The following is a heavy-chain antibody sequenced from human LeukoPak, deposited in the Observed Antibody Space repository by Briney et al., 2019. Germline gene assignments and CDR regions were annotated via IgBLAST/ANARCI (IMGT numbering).Heavy chain of an antibody. V-gene: IGHV4-39*01. Sequence: SETLSLTCTVSGGSISSGSYYWGWIRQPPGKGLEWIGSIYYSGSTYYNPSLKSRVTISVDTSKNQFSLKLSSVTAADTAVYYCARVEMATLIVGVFDYWGQGTLVTVSS. CDR3: ARVEMATLIVGVFDY. CDR2: IYYSGST. J-gene: IGHJ4*02. CDR1: GGSISSGSYY. D-gene: IGHD5-24*01.